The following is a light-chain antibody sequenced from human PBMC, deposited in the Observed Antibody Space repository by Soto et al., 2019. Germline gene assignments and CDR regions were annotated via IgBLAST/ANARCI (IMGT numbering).Light chain of an antibody. CDR1: QSISNS. J-gene: IGKJ2*01. CDR2: GAS. V-gene: IGKV3-15*01. Sequence: EIVMTQSPASLSVSPGETATLSCRASQSISNSLAWYQQKPAQAPSRLIYGASTRATGIPARFSGSGSGTEFSPTISSLQSEDSALDYCQQYNSWPPRTFGQGTKLEIK. CDR3: QQYNSWPPRT.